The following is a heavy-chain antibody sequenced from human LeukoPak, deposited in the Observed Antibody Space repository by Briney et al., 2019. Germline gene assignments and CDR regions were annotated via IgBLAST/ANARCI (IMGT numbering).Heavy chain of an antibody. J-gene: IGHJ3*02. D-gene: IGHD6-19*01. V-gene: IGHV1-2*04. Sequence: ASVNVSCKASGYTFTGYYMHWVRQAPGQGLEWMGWINPNSGGTNYAQKFQGWVTMTRDTSISTAYMELSRLRSDDTAVYYCARAVAGTTSLDIWGQGTMVTVSS. CDR1: GYTFTGYY. CDR2: INPNSGGT. CDR3: ARAVAGTTSLDI.